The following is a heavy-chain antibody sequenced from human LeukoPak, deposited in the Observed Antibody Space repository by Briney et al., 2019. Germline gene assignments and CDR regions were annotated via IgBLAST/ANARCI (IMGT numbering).Heavy chain of an antibody. Sequence: GGSLRPSCAASGFTFSNYWMSWVRQAPGKGLEWVANINQDGSEKYYVDSVKGRFTISRDNAKNSLYLQMSSLRAEDTALYYCARYCSSTNCHDAFDIWGQGTMVTVSS. V-gene: IGHV3-7*01. D-gene: IGHD2-2*01. CDR2: INQDGSEK. CDR1: GFTFSNYW. J-gene: IGHJ3*02. CDR3: ARYCSSTNCHDAFDI.